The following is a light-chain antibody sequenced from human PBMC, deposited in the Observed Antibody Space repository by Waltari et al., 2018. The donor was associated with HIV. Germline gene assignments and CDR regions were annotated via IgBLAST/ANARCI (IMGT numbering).Light chain of an antibody. J-gene: IGLJ1*01. Sequence: QSALTQPASVSGSPGQSIPISCTGTTSNLGGYNLVSWYQQHPGKAPKLLIYDISFRPSGVSNRFFGSKSATTASLTISGLQAEDEADYYCSSYTTSSPFVFGTGTTVTVL. CDR1: TSNLGGYNL. V-gene: IGLV2-14*03. CDR3: SSYTTSSPFV. CDR2: DIS.